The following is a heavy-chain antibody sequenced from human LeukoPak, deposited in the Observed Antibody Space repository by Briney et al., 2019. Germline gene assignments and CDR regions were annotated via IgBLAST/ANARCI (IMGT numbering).Heavy chain of an antibody. J-gene: IGHJ6*02. CDR3: AKGTYSFYGMDV. Sequence: GGSLRLSCAASGFTFSSYGMHWVRQAPGKGLEWVAVIWYDGSNKYYADSVKGRFTISRDNPKNTLYLQMNSLRAEDTAVYYCAKGTYSFYGMDVWGQGTTVTVSS. CDR2: IWYDGSNK. V-gene: IGHV3-30*02. CDR1: GFTFSSYG. D-gene: IGHD6-13*01.